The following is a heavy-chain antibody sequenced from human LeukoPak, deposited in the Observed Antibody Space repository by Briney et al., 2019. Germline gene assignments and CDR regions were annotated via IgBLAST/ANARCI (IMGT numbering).Heavy chain of an antibody. J-gene: IGHJ3*02. Sequence: GASVKVSCKASGYTFTGHYMHWVRQAPGQGPEWLGWINPNSGGTIYAQNFQGRVTMTRDTSITTAYMELSRLRSDDTAVYYCARDLDYYGSGSFFNIWGQGTMVTVSS. CDR3: ARDLDYYGSGSFFNI. D-gene: IGHD3-10*01. CDR1: GYTFTGHY. CDR2: INPNSGGT. V-gene: IGHV1-2*02.